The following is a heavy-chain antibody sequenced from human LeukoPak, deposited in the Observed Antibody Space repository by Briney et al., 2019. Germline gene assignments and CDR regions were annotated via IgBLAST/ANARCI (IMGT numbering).Heavy chain of an antibody. D-gene: IGHD5-18*01. V-gene: IGHV3-23*01. CDR2: ISGSGGST. CDR3: AKVLTAMTEFDY. Sequence: GGSLRLSCAASGFTFDDYGMSWVRQAPGKGLEWVSAISGSGGSTYYADSVKGRFTISRDNSKNTLYLQMNSLRAEDTAVYYCAKVLTAMTEFDYWGQGTLVTVSS. J-gene: IGHJ4*02. CDR1: GFTFDDYG.